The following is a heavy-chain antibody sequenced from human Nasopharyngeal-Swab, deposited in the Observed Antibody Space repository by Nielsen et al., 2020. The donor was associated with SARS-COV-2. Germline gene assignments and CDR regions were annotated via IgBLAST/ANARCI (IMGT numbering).Heavy chain of an antibody. CDR2: IIPIFGTA. Sequence: SVKVSCKASGGTFSSYAISWVRQAPGQGLEWMGGIIPIFGTANYAQKFQGRVTITADKSTSTAYMELSSLRSEDTAVYYCARDKGLRFLEWSPLKGFTGWFDPWGQGTLVTVSS. CDR1: GGTFSSYA. V-gene: IGHV1-69*06. CDR3: ARDKGLRFLEWSPLKGFTGWFDP. J-gene: IGHJ5*02. D-gene: IGHD3-3*01.